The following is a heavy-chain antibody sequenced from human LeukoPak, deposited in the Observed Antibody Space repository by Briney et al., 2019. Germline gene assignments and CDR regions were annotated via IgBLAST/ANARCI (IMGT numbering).Heavy chain of an antibody. CDR3: ANGWGGYYADS. D-gene: IGHD3-3*01. CDR2: ISSSGGNT. J-gene: IGHJ4*02. CDR1: GFTSSSYA. Sequence: TGGSLRLSCAVSGFTSSSYAMTWVRQAPGKGLEWVSGISSSGGNTSYADFVRGRFTMSRDNSQNTVYLQMNSLSAEDTAIYYCANGWGGYYADSWGQGTLVTVSS. V-gene: IGHV3-23*01.